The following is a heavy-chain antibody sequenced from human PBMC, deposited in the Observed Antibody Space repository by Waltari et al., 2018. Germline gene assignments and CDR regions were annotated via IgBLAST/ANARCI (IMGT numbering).Heavy chain of an antibody. V-gene: IGHV3-53*02. CDR3: ARLAWGIVATKSYFDL. CDR1: GFTVSSNY. CDR2: IYSGGST. Sequence: EVQLVETGGGLIQPGGSLRLSCAASGFTVSSNYMSWVRPAPGKGLEWVSVIYSGGSTYYADSVKGRFTISRDNSKNTLYLQMNSLRAEDTAVYYCARLAWGIVATKSYFDLWGRGTLVTVSS. J-gene: IGHJ2*01. D-gene: IGHD5-12*01.